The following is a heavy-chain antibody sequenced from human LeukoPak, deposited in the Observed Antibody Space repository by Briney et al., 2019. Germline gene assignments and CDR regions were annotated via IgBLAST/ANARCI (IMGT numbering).Heavy chain of an antibody. CDR1: GGSISSYY. J-gene: IGHJ6*02. D-gene: IGHD3-10*01. CDR2: IYYSGST. V-gene: IGHV4-59*01. Sequence: KASETLSLTRTVSGGSISSYYWSWIRQPPGKGLEWIGYIYYSGSTNYNPSLKSRVTISVDTSKNQFSLKLSSVTAADTAVYYCARGSGDYGMDVWGQGTTVTVSS. CDR3: ARGSGDYGMDV.